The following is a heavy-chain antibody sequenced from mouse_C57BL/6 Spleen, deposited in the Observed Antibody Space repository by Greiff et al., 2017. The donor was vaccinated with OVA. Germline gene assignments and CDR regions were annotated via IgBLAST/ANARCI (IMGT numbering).Heavy chain of an antibody. Sequence: QVQLQQSGAELVRPGSSVKLSCKASGYTFTSYWMHWVKQRPIQGLEWIGNIDPSDSETHYNQKFKDKATLTVDKSSSTAYMQLSSLTSEDSAVYYCARSPDSSGWGFAYWGQGTLVTVSA. V-gene: IGHV1-52*01. CDR2: IDPSDSET. J-gene: IGHJ3*01. D-gene: IGHD3-2*02. CDR1: GYTFTSYW. CDR3: ARSPDSSGWGFAY.